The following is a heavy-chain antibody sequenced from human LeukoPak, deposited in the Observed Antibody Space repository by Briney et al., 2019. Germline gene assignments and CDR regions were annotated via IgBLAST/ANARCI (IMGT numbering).Heavy chain of an antibody. D-gene: IGHD1/OR15-1a*01. V-gene: IGHV4-61*02. J-gene: IGHJ3*02. CDR2: IYTSGTT. CDR1: GGSISSGSYY. CDR3: ARNMNAFDI. Sequence: PSQTLSLTCTVPGGSISSGSYYWSWIRQPAGKGLEWIGRIYTSGTTNYNPSLKSLVTISVDTSKNQFSLKLSSVTAADTAVYYCARNMNAFDIWGQGTMVTVSS.